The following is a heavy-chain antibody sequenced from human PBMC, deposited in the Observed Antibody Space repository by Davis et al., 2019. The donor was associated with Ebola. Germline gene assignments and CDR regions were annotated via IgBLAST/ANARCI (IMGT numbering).Heavy chain of an antibody. J-gene: IGHJ6*04. D-gene: IGHD6-6*01. Sequence: ASVKVSCKASGYIFTSYAMHWVRQTPGQGLEWMGWLNAGTGNTKYSQKFQDRVTFTWDTSASTAYMELSSLRSEDTAVYYCARPSSIAALYGMDVWGKGTTVTVSS. CDR3: ARPSSIAALYGMDV. CDR2: LNAGTGNT. CDR1: GYIFTSYA. V-gene: IGHV1-3*01.